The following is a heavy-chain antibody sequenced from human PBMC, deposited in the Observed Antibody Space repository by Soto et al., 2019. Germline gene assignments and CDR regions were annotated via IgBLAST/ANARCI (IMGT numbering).Heavy chain of an antibody. V-gene: IGHV4-4*07. CDR1: GASVSGYC. Sequence: SETLSLTCAVSGASVSGYCWIWIRQPAGKGLEWIGRIYNVGNTNYNPSLMSRVSISLDTSKNQFSLKLRGVTAADTAVYYCARDHDCWSGSFGMDVWGKGTTVTVSS. J-gene: IGHJ6*04. CDR3: ARDHDCWSGSFGMDV. D-gene: IGHD3-3*01. CDR2: IYNVGNT.